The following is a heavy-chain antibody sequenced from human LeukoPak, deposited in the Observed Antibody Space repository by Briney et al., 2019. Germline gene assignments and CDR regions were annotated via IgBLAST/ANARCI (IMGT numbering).Heavy chain of an antibody. D-gene: IGHD2-2*01. V-gene: IGHV3-23*01. CDR2: FSGSGGST. CDR3: AKGYCSSTSCPSDY. CDR1: GFSFSSYA. J-gene: IGHJ4*02. Sequence: GGSLRLSCAASGFSFSSYAMSWVRQAPGKGLERVSGFSGSGGSTYYADSVKGRFTISRDNYKNTLYLQMNSLRAEDTAVYYCAKGYCSSTSCPSDYWGQGTLVTVSS.